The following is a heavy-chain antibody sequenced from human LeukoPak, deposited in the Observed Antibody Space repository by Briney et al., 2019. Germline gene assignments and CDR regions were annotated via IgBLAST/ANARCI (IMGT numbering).Heavy chain of an antibody. CDR1: GFTFSSYA. V-gene: IGHV3-30-3*01. CDR3: ARAADGDDDYFDY. J-gene: IGHJ4*02. D-gene: IGHD4-17*01. Sequence: GGSLRLSCAASGFTFSSYAMPWVRQAPGKGLEWVAVISYDGSNKYYADSVKGRFTISRDNSKNTLYLQMNSLRAEDTAVYYCARAADGDDDYFDYWGQGTLVTVSS. CDR2: ISYDGSNK.